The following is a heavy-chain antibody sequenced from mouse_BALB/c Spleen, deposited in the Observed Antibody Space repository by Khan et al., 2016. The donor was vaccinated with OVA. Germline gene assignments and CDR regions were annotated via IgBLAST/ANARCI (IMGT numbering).Heavy chain of an antibody. Sequence: VQLKQSGAKLVKPGASVKLSCTAPGFNIKDTYMHWVKQRPEQGLEWIGRIDPANGNTKYDPKFQGKATITADTSSNTAYLQLSSLTSEDTAVYYCASPNWFAYWGQGTLVTVSA. J-gene: IGHJ3*01. CDR3: ASPNWFAY. V-gene: IGHV14-3*02. CDR2: IDPANGNT. CDR1: GFNIKDTY.